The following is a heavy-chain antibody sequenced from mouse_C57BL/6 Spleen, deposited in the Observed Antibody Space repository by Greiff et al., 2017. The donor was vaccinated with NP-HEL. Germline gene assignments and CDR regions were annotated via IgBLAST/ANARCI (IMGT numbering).Heavy chain of an antibody. V-gene: IGHV1-64*01. D-gene: IGHD2-4*01. J-gene: IGHJ3*01. CDR2: IHPNSGST. CDR1: GYTFTSYW. CDR3: ARDRIYYDYDGFAY. Sequence: QVQLQQPGAELVKPGASVKLSCKASGYTFTSYWMHWVKQRPGQGLEWIGMIHPNSGSTNYNEKFKSKATLTVDKSSSTAYMQLSSLTSEDSAVYYCARDRIYYDYDGFAYWGQGTLVTVSA.